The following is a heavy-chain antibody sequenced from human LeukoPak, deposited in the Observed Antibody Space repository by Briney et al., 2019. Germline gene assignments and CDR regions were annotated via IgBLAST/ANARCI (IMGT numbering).Heavy chain of an antibody. Sequence: ASVRVSCKASGGTFSSYAISWVRQAPRQGLEWMGGIIPIFGTANYAQRFQGRVTITADNYQSTAYMALSGLSSEDTAVYYCASLGSSSWPEYWGQGPLVRVSS. V-gene: IGHV1-69*06. D-gene: IGHD6-13*01. CDR3: ASLGSSSWPEY. CDR1: GGTFSSYA. CDR2: IIPIFGTA. J-gene: IGHJ4*02.